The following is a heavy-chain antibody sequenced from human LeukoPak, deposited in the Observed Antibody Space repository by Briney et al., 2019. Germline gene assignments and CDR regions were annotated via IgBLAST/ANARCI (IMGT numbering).Heavy chain of an antibody. CDR3: ARDGLRIQLWSSVPDY. J-gene: IGHJ4*02. V-gene: IGHV3-21*01. CDR1: GFTFSSYS. Sequence: GGSPRLSCAASGFTFSSYSMNWVRQAPGKGLEWVSSISSSSSYIYYAYSVKGRFTISRDNAKNSLYLQMNSLRAEDTAVYYCARDGLRIQLWSSVPDYWGQGTLVTVSS. CDR2: ISSSSSYI. D-gene: IGHD5-18*01.